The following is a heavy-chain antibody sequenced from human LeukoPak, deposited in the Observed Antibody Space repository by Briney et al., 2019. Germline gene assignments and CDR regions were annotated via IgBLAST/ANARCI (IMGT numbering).Heavy chain of an antibody. D-gene: IGHD5-18*01. Sequence: AASVKVSCKASGYTFTGYYMHWARQAPGQGLEWMGWINPNSGGTNYAQKFQGRVTMTRDTSISTAYMELSRLRSDDTAVYYCARGWIQLWLLAFDIWGQGTMVTVSS. CDR1: GYTFTGYY. V-gene: IGHV1-2*02. J-gene: IGHJ3*02. CDR2: INPNSGGT. CDR3: ARGWIQLWLLAFDI.